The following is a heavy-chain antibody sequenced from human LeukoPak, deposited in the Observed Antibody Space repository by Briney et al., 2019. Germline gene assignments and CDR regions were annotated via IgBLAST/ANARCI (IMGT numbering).Heavy chain of an antibody. J-gene: IGHJ3*02. D-gene: IGHD6-13*01. CDR3: ARDFGGAAAGFPI. CDR2: IYYSGST. Sequence: SETLSLTCTVSGGSISSYYWSWIRQPPGKGLEWIGYIYYSGSTNYNPSLKSRVTISVDTSKNQFSLKLSSVTAADTAVYYCARDFGGAAAGFPIWGQGTMVTVSS. CDR1: GGSISSYY. V-gene: IGHV4-59*01.